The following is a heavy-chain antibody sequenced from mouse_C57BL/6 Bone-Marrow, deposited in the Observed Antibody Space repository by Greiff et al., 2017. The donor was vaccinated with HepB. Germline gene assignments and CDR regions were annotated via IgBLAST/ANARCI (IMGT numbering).Heavy chain of an antibody. D-gene: IGHD2-5*01. CDR2: INPYNGVT. V-gene: IGHV1-19*01. Sequence: EVQRVESGPVLVKPGASVKMSCKASGYTFTDYYMNWVKQSHGKSLEWIGVINPYNGVTSYNQKFKGKDTLTVDKSSSTAYMALNILTSEDSAVYYCALAYYSNPYYFDYWCQGTTLTVSS. J-gene: IGHJ2*01. CDR1: GYTFTDYY. CDR3: ALAYYSNPYYFDY.